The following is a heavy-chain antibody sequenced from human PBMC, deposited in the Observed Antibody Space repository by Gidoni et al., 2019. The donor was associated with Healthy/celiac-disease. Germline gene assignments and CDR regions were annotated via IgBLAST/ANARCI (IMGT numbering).Heavy chain of an antibody. CDR1: GYTFTSYD. CDR2: MNPNSGNT. Sequence: QVQLVQSGAEVKKPGASVKVSCKASGYTFTSYDINWVRQATGQGLEWMGWMNPNSGNTGYAQKFQGRVTMTRNTSISTAYMELSSLRSEDTAVYYCARASEDIVVVVAATRSDAFDIWGQGTMVTVSS. CDR3: ARASEDIVVVVAATRSDAFDI. D-gene: IGHD2-15*01. V-gene: IGHV1-8*01. J-gene: IGHJ3*02.